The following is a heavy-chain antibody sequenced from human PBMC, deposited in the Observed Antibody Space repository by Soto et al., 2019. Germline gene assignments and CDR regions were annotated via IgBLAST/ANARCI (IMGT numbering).Heavy chain of an antibody. D-gene: IGHD3-9*01. CDR3: SRDDSDWFFN. CDR2: ISGSGVST. J-gene: IGHJ4*02. Sequence: GGSLRLSCAASGFTFSSYAMSWVRQAPGKGLEWVSAISGSGVSTYYADSVKGRFTISRDDSKKTAYLQMNSLESEDTAVYYCSRDDSDWFFNWGRGTLVTVSS. CDR1: GFTFSSYA. V-gene: IGHV3-23*01.